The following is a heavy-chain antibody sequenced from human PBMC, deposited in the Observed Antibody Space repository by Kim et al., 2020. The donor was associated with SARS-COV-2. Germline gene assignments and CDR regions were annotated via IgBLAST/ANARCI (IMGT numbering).Heavy chain of an antibody. CDR1: GGTFSSYA. Sequence: SVKVSCKASGGTFSSYAISWVRQAPGQGLEWMGGIIPIFGTANYAQKFQGRVTITADESTSTAYMELSSLRSEDTAVYYCARGQNLVVVVAATDFNWFDPWGQGTLVTVSS. CDR3: ARGQNLVVVVAATDFNWFDP. J-gene: IGHJ5*02. CDR2: IIPIFGTA. V-gene: IGHV1-69*13. D-gene: IGHD2-15*01.